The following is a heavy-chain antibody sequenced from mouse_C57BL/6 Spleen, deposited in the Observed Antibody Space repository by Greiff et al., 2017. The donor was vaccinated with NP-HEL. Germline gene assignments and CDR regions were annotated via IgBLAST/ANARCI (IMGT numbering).Heavy chain of an antibody. CDR3: ARAVSTTVVAPFDY. CDR2: IYPGSGST. V-gene: IGHV1-55*01. Sequence: VQLQQPGAELVKPGASVTMSCKASGYTFTSYWITWVKQRPGQGLEWIGDIYPGSGSTNYNEKFKSKATLTVDTSSSTAYMQLSSLTSEDSAGYDCARAVSTTVVAPFDYWGQGTTLTVSA. J-gene: IGHJ2*01. D-gene: IGHD1-1*01. CDR1: GYTFTSYW.